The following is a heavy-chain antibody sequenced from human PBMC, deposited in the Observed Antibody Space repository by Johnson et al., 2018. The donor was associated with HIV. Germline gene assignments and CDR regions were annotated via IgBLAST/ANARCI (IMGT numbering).Heavy chain of an antibody. V-gene: IGHV3-30-3*02. CDR2: ISYDGSNK. Sequence: QVQLVESGGGVVQPGRSLRLSCAASGFTFSSYAMHWVRQAPGKGLEWVAVISYDGSNKYYADSVKGLFTISRDNSKNTLYLQMNSLRAEDTAVYYCAKERGYSSGWYIRSGDDAFDIWGQGTMVTVSS. CDR1: GFTFSSYA. J-gene: IGHJ3*02. CDR3: AKERGYSSGWYIRSGDDAFDI. D-gene: IGHD6-19*01.